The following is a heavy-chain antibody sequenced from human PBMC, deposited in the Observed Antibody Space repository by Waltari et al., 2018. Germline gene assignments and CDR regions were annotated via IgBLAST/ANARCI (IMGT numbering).Heavy chain of an antibody. CDR1: GGSISSSSYY. V-gene: IGHV4-39*01. D-gene: IGHD1-26*01. CDR3: ASQVGAFYFDY. J-gene: IGHJ4*02. Sequence: QLQLQESGPGLVKPSETLSLTCTVSGGSISSSSYYWGWIRQPPGKGLEWIGSIYYSGRTDYNPSLKSRVTISVDTSKNQFSLKLSSVTAADTAVYYCASQVGAFYFDYWGQGTLVTVSS. CDR2: IYYSGRT.